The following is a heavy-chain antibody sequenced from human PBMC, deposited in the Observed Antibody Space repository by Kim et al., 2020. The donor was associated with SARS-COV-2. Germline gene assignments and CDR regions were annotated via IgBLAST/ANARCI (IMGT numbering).Heavy chain of an antibody. CDR2: ISWDGGST. Sequence: GGSLRLSCAASGFTFDDYAMHWVRQAPGKGLEWVSLISWDGGSTYYADSVKGRFTISRDNSKNSLYLQMNSLRAEDTALYYCAKDPDCSGGSCYSGTFDYWGQGTLVTVSS. CDR3: AKDPDCSGGSCYSGTFDY. CDR1: GFTFDDYA. J-gene: IGHJ4*02. D-gene: IGHD2-15*01. V-gene: IGHV3-43D*03.